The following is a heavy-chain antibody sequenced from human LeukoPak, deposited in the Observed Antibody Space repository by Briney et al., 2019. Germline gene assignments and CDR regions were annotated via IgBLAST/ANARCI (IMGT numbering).Heavy chain of an antibody. D-gene: IGHD2-8*02. Sequence: SETLSHTCTVTGGSLINSHWSWLRPPPGKGLAGIGLIHYSGSTNYNPSLQSRVAISVDTSKNQFSLRVTSVTAADTAVYYCARLYPLVSISTYHYHPLDVWGQGTTVTVS. J-gene: IGHJ6*02. CDR1: GGSLINSH. CDR3: ARLYPLVSISTYHYHPLDV. CDR2: IHYSGST. V-gene: IGHV4-59*08.